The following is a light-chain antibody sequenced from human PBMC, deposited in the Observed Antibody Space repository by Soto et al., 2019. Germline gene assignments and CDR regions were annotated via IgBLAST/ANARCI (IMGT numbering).Light chain of an antibody. Sequence: DIQMTQSPSTLSASVGDRVTITCRASQSITSWLAWYQQKPGKAPKVQIYNASNLESGVPSRFSGSGSGTEFTLTITSLQSDDFATYYCQQYHSYPYTFGQGTKVDIK. CDR3: QQYHSYPYT. CDR2: NAS. CDR1: QSITSW. V-gene: IGKV1-5*03. J-gene: IGKJ2*01.